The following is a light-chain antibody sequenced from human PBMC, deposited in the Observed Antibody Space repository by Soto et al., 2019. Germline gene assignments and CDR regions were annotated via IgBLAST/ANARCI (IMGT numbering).Light chain of an antibody. V-gene: IGKV3-20*01. J-gene: IGKJ1*01. Sequence: EVMLTHSPGTLSLSTGERATLSCRASQSVSSTYLAWYQQKPGQAPRLLIYGASSRATGIPDRFSGSGSGTDFTLTISRLEPEDFAVYYCQQYGSSPWTFGQGTKVDIK. CDR3: QQYGSSPWT. CDR1: QSVSSTY. CDR2: GAS.